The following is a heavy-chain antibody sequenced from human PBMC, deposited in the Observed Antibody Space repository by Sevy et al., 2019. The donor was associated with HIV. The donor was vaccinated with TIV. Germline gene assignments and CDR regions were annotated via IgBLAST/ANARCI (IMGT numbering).Heavy chain of an antibody. CDR2: IIPILGTV. D-gene: IGHD2-15*01. CDR3: TIEGLYCTDDSCYSEGFDS. CDR1: GGTFSSYG. J-gene: IGHJ4*02. V-gene: IGHV1-69*13. Sequence: ASVKVSCKASGGTFSSYGISWVRQAPGQGLEWMGGIIPILGTVNYAQKFQGRVTITADESTKTAYMELSSLKTEDTAVYYCTIEGLYCTDDSCYSEGFDSWGQGTLVTVSS.